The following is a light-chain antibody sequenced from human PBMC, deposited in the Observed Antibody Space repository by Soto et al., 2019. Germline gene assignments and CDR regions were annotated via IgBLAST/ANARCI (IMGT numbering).Light chain of an antibody. V-gene: IGKV1-5*03. CDR3: QQYNTCPLT. Sequence: DIQMTQSPSTLSASVGDRVTITCRASQSISTWLAWYQQKPGKAPKLLIYKASNLEDGVPSRLSCSGSGTEFTITISSLQPDDFATYYCQQYNTCPLTFGGGTPVEIK. CDR1: QSISTW. CDR2: KAS. J-gene: IGKJ4*01.